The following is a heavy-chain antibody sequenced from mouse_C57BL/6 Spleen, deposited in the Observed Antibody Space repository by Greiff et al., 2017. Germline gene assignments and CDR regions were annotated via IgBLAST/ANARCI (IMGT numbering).Heavy chain of an antibody. D-gene: IGHD2-4*01. Sequence: QVQLQQPGAELVRPGSSVKLSCKASGYTFTSYWMHWVKQRPIQGLEWIGNIDPSDSETHYNQKFKDKATLPVDKSSSTAYMQLSSLTSEDSAVYYCARRDDYDRSYAVDYWGQGTSITVSS. CDR3: ARRDDYDRSYAVDY. CDR2: IDPSDSET. CDR1: GYTFTSYW. V-gene: IGHV1-52*01. J-gene: IGHJ4*01.